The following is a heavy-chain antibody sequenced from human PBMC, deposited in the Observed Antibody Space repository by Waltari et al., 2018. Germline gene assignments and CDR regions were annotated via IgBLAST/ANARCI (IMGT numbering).Heavy chain of an antibody. V-gene: IGHV3-7*01. J-gene: IGHJ4*02. CDR1: GFNFRSYW. CDR3: ARVYWPRGFDY. Sequence: EVRLVESGGGLVPPGGSLRLPCAASGFNFRSYWMSWVRQAPGKGLEWVANIKQDGSDKYYVDSVEGRFTVSRDNAKNSLYLQMNSLRAEDTAVYYCARVYWPRGFDYWGQGTLVTVSS. CDR2: IKQDGSDK. D-gene: IGHD2-8*02.